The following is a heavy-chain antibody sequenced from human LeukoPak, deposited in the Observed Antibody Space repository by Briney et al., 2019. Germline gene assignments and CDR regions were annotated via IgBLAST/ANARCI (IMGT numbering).Heavy chain of an antibody. CDR2: IYYSGIT. Sequence: SETLSLTCTVSSGSISSYYWSWIRQPPGKGLEWIGYIYYSGITEYSPSLKGRVTISVETSKNQFSLRLSSVTAADAAVYYCARHAADTVMLDNWGQGTLVTVSP. J-gene: IGHJ4*02. D-gene: IGHD5-18*01. CDR3: ARHAADTVMLDN. V-gene: IGHV4-59*08. CDR1: SGSISSYY.